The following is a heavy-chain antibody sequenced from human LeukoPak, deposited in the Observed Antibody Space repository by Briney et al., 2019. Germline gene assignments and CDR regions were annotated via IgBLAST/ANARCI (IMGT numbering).Heavy chain of an antibody. V-gene: IGHV3-73*01. Sequence: PGGSLKLSCAASGFTFSGSAMHWVRQASGKGLEWVGRIRSKANSYATAYAASVKGRFTTSRDDSKNTAYLQMNSLKTEDTAVYYCTRQSVRGVMVYGMDVWGKGTTVTVSS. CDR1: GFTFSGSA. CDR3: TRQSVRGVMVYGMDV. D-gene: IGHD3-10*01. J-gene: IGHJ6*04. CDR2: IRSKANSYAT.